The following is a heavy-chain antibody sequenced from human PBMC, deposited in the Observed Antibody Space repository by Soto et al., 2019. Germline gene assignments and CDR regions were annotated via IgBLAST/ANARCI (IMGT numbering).Heavy chain of an antibody. Sequence: RGESLKISCKGSGYSFTNNWISWVRQMPGKGLEWMGRIDPRDSYTNYSPSFQGHVTISVDKSDNTSYLQWNSLRASDSAMYFCARSYCLPISCYNGYFDYWGRGTLVTVSS. CDR2: IDPRDSYT. J-gene: IGHJ4*01. D-gene: IGHD2-2*02. CDR1: GYSFTNNW. CDR3: ARSYCLPISCYNGYFDY. V-gene: IGHV5-10-1*01.